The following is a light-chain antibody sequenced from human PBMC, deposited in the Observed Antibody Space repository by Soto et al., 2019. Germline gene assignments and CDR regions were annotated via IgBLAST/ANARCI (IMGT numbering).Light chain of an antibody. CDR3: QESYSSLWGT. CDR1: QTLSSW. CDR2: GAS. J-gene: IGKJ1*01. V-gene: IGKV1-39*01. Sequence: EIQMTQSPSTPSGSVGDRVTITCRASQTLSSWLAWYQQKPGKAPKLMIYGASNLRSGVPLRFSGSGSGTDFTLTISSLEPEDFATYYCQESYSSLWGTCGQGTK.